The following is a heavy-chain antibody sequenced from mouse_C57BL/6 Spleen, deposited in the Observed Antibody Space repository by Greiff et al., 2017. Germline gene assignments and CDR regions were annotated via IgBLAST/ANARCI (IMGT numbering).Heavy chain of an antibody. Sequence: VQLQQSGPELVKPGASVKISCKASGYSFTGYYMNWVKQSPEKSLEWIGEINPSTGGTTYNQKFKAKATLTVDKSSSTAYMQLKSLTSEDSAVYYCAGVEDYFDYWGQGTTLTVSS. D-gene: IGHD1-1*01. CDR2: INPSTGGT. J-gene: IGHJ2*01. V-gene: IGHV1-42*01. CDR1: GYSFTGYY. CDR3: AGVEDYFDY.